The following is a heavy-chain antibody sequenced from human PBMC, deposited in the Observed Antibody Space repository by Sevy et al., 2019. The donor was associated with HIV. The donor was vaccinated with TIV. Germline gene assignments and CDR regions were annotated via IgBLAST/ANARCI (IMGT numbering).Heavy chain of an antibody. CDR2: ISYDGSNQ. CDR1: GLAFSSYA. V-gene: IGHV3-30*04. Sequence: GGSLRLSCAASGLAFSSYAMHWVRQAPDKGLEWAAVISYDGSNQDYADSVKRRFTISRDNSKNTLYLQMNSLRVEDTAVYYCARFPPERAFDIWGQGTMVTVSS. CDR3: ARFPPERAFDI. J-gene: IGHJ3*02.